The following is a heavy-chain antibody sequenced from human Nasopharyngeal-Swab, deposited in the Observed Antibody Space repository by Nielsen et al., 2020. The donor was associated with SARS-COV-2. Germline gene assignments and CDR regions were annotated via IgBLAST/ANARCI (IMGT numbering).Heavy chain of an antibody. Sequence: VRQAPGKGLEWVGRIKSKTDGGTTDYAAPVKGRFTISRDNSKNTLYLQMNSLRAEDTAVYYCARDLYPARHCSSTSCYDALGYWGQGTLVTVSS. V-gene: IGHV3-15*01. J-gene: IGHJ4*02. CDR3: ARDLYPARHCSSTSCYDALGY. CDR2: IKSKTDGGTT. D-gene: IGHD2-2*01.